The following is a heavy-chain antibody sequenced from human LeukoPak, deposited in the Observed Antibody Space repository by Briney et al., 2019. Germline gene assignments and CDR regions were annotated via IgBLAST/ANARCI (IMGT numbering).Heavy chain of an antibody. CDR3: AKDESSSSWYTFDY. V-gene: IGHV3-9*01. D-gene: IGHD6-13*01. CDR2: ISWNSGSI. J-gene: IGHJ4*02. Sequence: GRSLRLSCAASGFTFDDYAMHWVRQAPGKGLEWVSGISWNSGSIGYADSVKGRFTISRDNAKNSLYLQMNSLRAEDTALYYCAKDESSSSWYTFDYWGQGTLVTVSS. CDR1: GFTFDDYA.